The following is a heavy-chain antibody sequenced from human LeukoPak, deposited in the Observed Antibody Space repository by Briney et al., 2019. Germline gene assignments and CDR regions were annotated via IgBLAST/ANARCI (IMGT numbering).Heavy chain of an antibody. V-gene: IGHV3-48*03. CDR3: ARDGGYCSSTSCYEARLEY. Sequence: QPGGSLRLSCAASGFTFSSYEMNWVRQAPGKGLEWVSYISSRGSTKYYADSVKGRFTIPRDNAKNSLYLQMNSLRAEDTAVYYCARDGGYCSSTSCYEARLEYWGQGTLVTVSS. CDR1: GFTFSSYE. J-gene: IGHJ4*02. D-gene: IGHD2-2*01. CDR2: ISSRGSTK.